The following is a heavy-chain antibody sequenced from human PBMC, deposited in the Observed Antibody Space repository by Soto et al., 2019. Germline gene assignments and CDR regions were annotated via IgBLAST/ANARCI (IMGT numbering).Heavy chain of an antibody. CDR2: IYSSGST. J-gene: IGHJ5*02. V-gene: IGHV4-59*01. D-gene: IGHD6-13*01. Sequence: PSETLSLTCTFSGGSPTRYYWSWLLQPPEQGLEWLGFIYSSGSTNYTPSLKSRVTISVDTSKNQCSLKLSSVTAADTAVYYCARYRIADNWFDPTGQGTRLAVSS. CDR1: GGSPTRYY. CDR3: ARYRIADNWFDP.